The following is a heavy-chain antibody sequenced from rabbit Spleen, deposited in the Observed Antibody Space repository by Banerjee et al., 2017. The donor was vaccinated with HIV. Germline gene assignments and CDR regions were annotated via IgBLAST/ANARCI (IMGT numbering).Heavy chain of an antibody. Sequence: QEQLVESGGGLVKPGASLTLTCKASSFSFSDRDVMCWVRQAPGKGLEWISCIVGSSSGFTYSATWAKGRFTCSKTSSTTVTLQMTSLTVADTATYFCARDTASGFSSYGMDLWGQGTLVTVS. CDR3: ARDTASGFSSYGMDL. J-gene: IGHJ6*01. CDR1: SFSFSDRDV. CDR2: IVGSSSGFT. V-gene: IGHV1S45*01. D-gene: IGHD6-1*01.